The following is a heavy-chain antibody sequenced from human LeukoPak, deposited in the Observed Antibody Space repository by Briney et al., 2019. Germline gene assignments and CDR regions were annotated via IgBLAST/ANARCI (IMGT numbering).Heavy chain of an antibody. CDR2: SKRKGGGGTA. D-gene: IGHD6-19*01. CDR3: ATDLTPRTYSSGWYGAFDV. J-gene: IGHJ3*01. V-gene: IGHV3-15*01. Sequence: GGSLRLSCAASGFTFDNAWMTWVRQVPGKGLEWVGHSKRKGGGGTAHHAAPVEGRFTISRDDSKNTLYLQMNSLKIEDTGVYYCATDLTPRTYSSGWYGAFDVWGQGTMVTVSS. CDR1: GFTFDNAW.